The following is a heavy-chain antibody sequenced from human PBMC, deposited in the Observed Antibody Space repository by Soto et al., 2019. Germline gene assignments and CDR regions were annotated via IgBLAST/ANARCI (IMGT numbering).Heavy chain of an antibody. CDR3: ARYRREAVAGYTLDN. J-gene: IGHJ4*02. D-gene: IGHD6-13*01. CDR2: VYNSGST. Sequence: ESLSLTCTVSVGSISSNYWTWIRQPPGKGLEWIGYVYNSGSTNYNPSLKSRVTISEDTSKSQFSLKVNFMTAADTAVYYCARYRREAVAGYTLDNWGQGILVTVSS. CDR1: VGSISSNY. V-gene: IGHV4-59*01.